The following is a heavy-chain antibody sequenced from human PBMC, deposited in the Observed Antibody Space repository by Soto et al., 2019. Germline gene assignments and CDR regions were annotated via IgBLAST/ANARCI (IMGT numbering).Heavy chain of an antibody. CDR3: AADQESSSTANYYYYYGMDV. D-gene: IGHD6-13*01. CDR1: GFTFTSSA. J-gene: IGHJ6*02. CDR2: IVVGSGNT. V-gene: IGHV1-58*01. Sequence: SVKVSCKASGFTFTSSAVQWVRQARGQRLEWIGWIVVGSGNTNYAQKFQERVTIIRDMSTSTAYMELSSLRSEDTAVYYCAADQESSSTANYYYYYGMDVWGQGTTVTVSS.